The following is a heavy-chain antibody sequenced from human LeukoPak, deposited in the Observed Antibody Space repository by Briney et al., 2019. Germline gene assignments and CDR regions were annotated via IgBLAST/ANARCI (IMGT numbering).Heavy chain of an antibody. CDR1: GFTFSSYW. Sequence: GGSLRLSCAASGFTFSSYWMSWVRQAPGKGLEGVANIKQDGSEKYYVDSVKGRFTISRDNAKNSLYLQMNSLRAEDTAVYYCARSTLHTYYYDSSGYSYYFDYWGQGTLVTVSS. V-gene: IGHV3-7*01. D-gene: IGHD3-22*01. J-gene: IGHJ4*02. CDR2: IKQDGSEK. CDR3: ARSTLHTYYYDSSGYSYYFDY.